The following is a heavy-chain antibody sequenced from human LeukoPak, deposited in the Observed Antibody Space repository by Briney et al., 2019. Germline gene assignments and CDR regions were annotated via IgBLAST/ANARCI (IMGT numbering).Heavy chain of an antibody. CDR2: ISGSGGST. CDR1: GFTFSSYA. Sequence: GGSLRLSCAASGFTFSSYAMSWVRQAPGKGLEWVSAISGSGGSTYYADSVKGRFTISRDNSKNTLYLQMKSLRAEDTAVYYCAKSGPGGSCCEIDYWGQGTLVTVSS. V-gene: IGHV3-23*01. D-gene: IGHD2-15*01. J-gene: IGHJ4*02. CDR3: AKSGPGGSCCEIDY.